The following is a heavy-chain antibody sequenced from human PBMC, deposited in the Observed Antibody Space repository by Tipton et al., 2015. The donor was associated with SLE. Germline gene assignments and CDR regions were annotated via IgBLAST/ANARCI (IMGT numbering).Heavy chain of an antibody. J-gene: IGHJ6*03. CDR1: GFTFSSYW. Sequence: SLRLSCAASGFTFSSYWMNWVRQAPGKGLEWVANIKQDGSEKYYADSVKGRLTISRDNSKNTLYLQMNSLRAEDTAVYYCARELAGQLVRYYYYYMDVWGKGTTVTVSS. CDR2: IKQDGSEK. D-gene: IGHD6-13*01. V-gene: IGHV3-7*01. CDR3: ARELAGQLVRYYYYYMDV.